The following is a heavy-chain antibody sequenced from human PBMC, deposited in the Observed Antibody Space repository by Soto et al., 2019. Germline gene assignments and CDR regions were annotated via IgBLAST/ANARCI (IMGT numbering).Heavy chain of an antibody. D-gene: IGHD3-10*01. CDR1: GGSITTGGYY. Sequence: QVQLQESGPGLVKPSQTLSLTCSVSGGSITTGGYYWNWIRQHPGKGLEWIGYIYYSGNTYSTPSLKVRVTVSLHTSNNHLSLSLSSVTAADTAVYYCARAGYGSYYYIDNWGRGTLVTVSS. J-gene: IGHJ4*02. CDR3: ARAGYGSYYYIDN. V-gene: IGHV4-31*03. CDR2: IYYSGNT.